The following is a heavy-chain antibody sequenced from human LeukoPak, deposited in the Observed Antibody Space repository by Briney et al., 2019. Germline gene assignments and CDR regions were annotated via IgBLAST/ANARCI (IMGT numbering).Heavy chain of an antibody. CDR2: TYYSGST. V-gene: IGHV4-31*03. CDR1: GGSISSGGYY. Sequence: SETLSLTCTVSGGSISSGGYYWSWIRQHPGKGLEWIGYTYYSGSTYYNPSLKSRVTISVDTSKNQFSLKLSSVTAADTAVYYCARVALDAFDIWGQGTMVTVSS. CDR3: ARVALDAFDI. J-gene: IGHJ3*02.